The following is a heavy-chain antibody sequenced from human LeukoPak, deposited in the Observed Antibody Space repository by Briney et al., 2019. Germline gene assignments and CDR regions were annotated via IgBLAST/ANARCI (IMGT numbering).Heavy chain of an antibody. Sequence: GGSLRLSCAASGFTFDDYAMHWVRQAPGKGLEWVSLISWDGGSTYYADSVKGRFTISRDNSKNSLYLQMNSLRAEDTALYYCAKGILGEQEGAMDVWGKGTTVTVSS. CDR1: GFTFDDYA. CDR2: ISWDGGST. V-gene: IGHV3-43D*03. D-gene: IGHD1/OR15-1a*01. J-gene: IGHJ6*03. CDR3: AKGILGEQEGAMDV.